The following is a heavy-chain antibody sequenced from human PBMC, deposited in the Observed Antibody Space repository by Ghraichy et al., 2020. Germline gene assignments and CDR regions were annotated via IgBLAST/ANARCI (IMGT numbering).Heavy chain of an antibody. V-gene: IGHV3-33*08. CDR2: IWSDGSIE. Sequence: GGSLRLSCAASGFTFSTYGMHFVRQAPGKGLEWVALIWSDGSIEYYTDSVKGRFTISRDNSRNTLYLQMNSLRAEDTALYYCARSSTIATPEDSYFDYWGQGTLVTVSS. J-gene: IGHJ4*02. CDR3: ARSSTIATPEDSYFDY. CDR1: GFTFSTYG. D-gene: IGHD6-13*01.